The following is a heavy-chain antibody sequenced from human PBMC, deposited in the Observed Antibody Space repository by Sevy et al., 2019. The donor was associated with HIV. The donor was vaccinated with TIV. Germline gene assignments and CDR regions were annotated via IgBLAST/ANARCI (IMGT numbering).Heavy chain of an antibody. Sequence: ASVKVSCKASGGTFSSYAISWVRQAPGQGLEWMGGIIPIFGTENYAQKFQGRVTITADKSTSTAYMELSSLRSEDTAVYYCAREGVAARPGRRYYYYMDVWVKGTTVTVSS. D-gene: IGHD6-6*01. CDR3: AREGVAARPGRRYYYYMDV. CDR1: GGTFSSYA. CDR2: IIPIFGTE. V-gene: IGHV1-69*06. J-gene: IGHJ6*03.